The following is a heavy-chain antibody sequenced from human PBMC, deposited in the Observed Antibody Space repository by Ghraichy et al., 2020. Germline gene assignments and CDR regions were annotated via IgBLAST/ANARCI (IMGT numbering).Heavy chain of an antibody. D-gene: IGHD2-15*01. CDR1: GGTFSSYA. V-gene: IGHV1-69*13. CDR2: IIPIFGTA. Sequence: SVKVSCKASGGTFSSYAISWVRQAPGQGLEWMGGIIPIFGTANYAQKFQGRVTITADESTSTAYMELSSLRSEDTAVYYCASGLVVVAANSLAEYFQHWGQGTLVTVSS. J-gene: IGHJ1*01. CDR3: ASGLVVVAANSLAEYFQH.